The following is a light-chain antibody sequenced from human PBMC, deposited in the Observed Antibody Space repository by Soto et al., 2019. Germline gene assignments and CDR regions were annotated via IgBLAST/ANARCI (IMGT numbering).Light chain of an antibody. J-gene: IGLJ1*01. Sequence: QSVLTQPPSASGSPGQSITITCTGSSSAVGYFEYVSWFQQHPDKAPRLIIYEVTNRPSGISNRFSGSKSGDTASLTISGLRAEDEADYYCSSFTATSTYVFGTGTKVTVL. CDR2: EVT. CDR1: SSAVGYFEY. V-gene: IGLV2-14*01. CDR3: SSFTATSTYV.